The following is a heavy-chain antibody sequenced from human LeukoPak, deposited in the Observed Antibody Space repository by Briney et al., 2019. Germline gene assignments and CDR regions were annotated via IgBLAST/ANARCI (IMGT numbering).Heavy chain of an antibody. V-gene: IGHV3-23*01. D-gene: IGHD3-16*01. CDR2: VSGSGGST. CDR1: GFTFSSYA. J-gene: IGHJ4*02. CDR3: AKDEFGGVIGTIQIDY. Sequence: GGSLRLSCADSGFTFSSYAMSWVRQAPGKGLEWVSAVSGSGGSTYYADSVKGRFTISRDNSKNTLYLQMNSLRAEDTAVYYCAKDEFGGVIGTIQIDYWGQGTLVTVSS.